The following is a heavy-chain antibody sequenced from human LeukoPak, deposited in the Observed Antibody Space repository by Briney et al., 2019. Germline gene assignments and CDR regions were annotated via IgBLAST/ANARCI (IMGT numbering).Heavy chain of an antibody. J-gene: IGHJ4*02. CDR1: GYTFTGYH. CDR3: ARADKWNSDN. V-gene: IGHV1-2*02. D-gene: IGHD1-20*01. Sequence: ASVKVSCKASGYTFTGYHIHWVRQAPGQGLEWMGWINPSGGATNYAQKFQGRVTMTRDTSISTAYMELSRLRSDDTAVYYCARADKWNSDNWGQGTLVTVSS. CDR2: INPSGGAT.